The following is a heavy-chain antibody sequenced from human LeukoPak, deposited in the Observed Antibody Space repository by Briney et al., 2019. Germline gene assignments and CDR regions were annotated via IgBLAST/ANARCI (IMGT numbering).Heavy chain of an antibody. Sequence: PGGSLRLSCAASGFTFSSYAMSWVRQAPGKGLEWVSAISGSGDSTYYADSVRGRFTISRDNSKNTLFLQISSLRVEDTALYYCAILHHYAKWGQGTLVTVSS. CDR2: ISGSGDST. J-gene: IGHJ3*01. CDR3: AILHHYAK. V-gene: IGHV3-23*01. CDR1: GFTFSSYA. D-gene: IGHD2-8*01.